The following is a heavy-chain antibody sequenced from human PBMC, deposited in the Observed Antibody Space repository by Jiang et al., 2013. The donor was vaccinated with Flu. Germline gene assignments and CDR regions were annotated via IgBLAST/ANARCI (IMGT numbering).Heavy chain of an antibody. CDR1: GGTFSSYA. V-gene: IGHV1-69*04. J-gene: IGHJ4*02. D-gene: IGHD4-17*01. CDR2: IIPILGIA. CDR3: ARNYGEGYYFDY. Sequence: SGAEVKKPGSSVKVSCKASGGTFSSYAISWVRQAPGQGLEWMGGIIPILGIANYAQKFQGRVTITADKSTSTAYMELSSLRSEDTAVYYCARNYGEGYYFDYWGQGTLVTVSS.